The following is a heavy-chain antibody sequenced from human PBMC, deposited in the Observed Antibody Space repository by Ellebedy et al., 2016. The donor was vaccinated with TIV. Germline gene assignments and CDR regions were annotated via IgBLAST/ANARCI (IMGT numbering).Heavy chain of an antibody. Sequence: ASVKVSCXASGYTFTGYYMHWVRQAPGQGLEWMGWISAYNGNTVYAQKLQGRVSMTTDTSTSTAYMELRSLTSDDTAVYYCARGTGISARQDPQFDFWGQGTLVTVSS. CDR1: GYTFTGYY. CDR3: ARGTGISARQDPQFDF. CDR2: ISAYNGNT. V-gene: IGHV1-18*04. D-gene: IGHD6-6*01. J-gene: IGHJ4*02.